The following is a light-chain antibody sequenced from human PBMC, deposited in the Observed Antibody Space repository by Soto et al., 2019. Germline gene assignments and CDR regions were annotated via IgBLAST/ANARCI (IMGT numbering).Light chain of an antibody. Sequence: EIVVTQSPGTLSLSPGERATLSCRATQSVSSSYLAWYQQKPDQAPRLLIYGASSRATGIPDRFSGSGSGTDFTLTISRLEPEDFAVYYCQQYGSSPPTFGQGTKVEIK. CDR3: QQYGSSPPT. V-gene: IGKV3-20*01. CDR1: QSVSSSY. J-gene: IGKJ1*01. CDR2: GAS.